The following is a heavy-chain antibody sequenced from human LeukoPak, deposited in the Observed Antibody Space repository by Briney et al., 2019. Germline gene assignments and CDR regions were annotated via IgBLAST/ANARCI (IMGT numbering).Heavy chain of an antibody. D-gene: IGHD6-13*01. CDR1: GGSISSSSSY. CDR3: ASALSSWGNYFDY. Sequence: PSETLSLTCTVSGGSISSSSSYWGWIRQPPGKGLEWIGSIYYSGSTYYNPSLKSRVTISVDTSKNQFSLKLSSVTAADTAVYYCASALSSWGNYFDYWGQGTLVTVSS. CDR2: IYYSGST. J-gene: IGHJ4*02. V-gene: IGHV4-39*01.